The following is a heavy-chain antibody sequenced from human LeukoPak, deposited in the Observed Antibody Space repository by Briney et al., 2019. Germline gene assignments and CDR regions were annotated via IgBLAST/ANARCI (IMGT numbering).Heavy chain of an antibody. CDR2: IYPGGGST. CDR3: ARDLGSSPEEYFDY. Sequence: GASVKVSCKASGYTFTSYYIHWVRQAPGQGLEWMGIIYPGGGSTSYAQKFQGRVTMTRDMSTSTVYMELSSLRSEDTAVYYCARDLGSSPEEYFDYWGQGTLVTVSS. D-gene: IGHD6-19*01. J-gene: IGHJ4*02. V-gene: IGHV1-46*01. CDR1: GYTFTSYY.